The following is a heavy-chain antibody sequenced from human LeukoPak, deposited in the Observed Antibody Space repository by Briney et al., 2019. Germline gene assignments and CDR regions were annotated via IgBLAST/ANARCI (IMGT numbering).Heavy chain of an antibody. D-gene: IGHD6-13*01. J-gene: IGHJ4*02. CDR2: ISGSGGST. CDR3: AKDTSSSWYLGYLDY. V-gene: IGHV3-23*01. Sequence: GGSLRLSCAASGFTFSSYAMSWVRQAPGKGLEWVSAISGSGGSTYYADSVKGRFTISRDNSKNTLYLQMNSLRAEDTAVYYCAKDTSSSWYLGYLDYWGQGTLVTVSS. CDR1: GFTFSSYA.